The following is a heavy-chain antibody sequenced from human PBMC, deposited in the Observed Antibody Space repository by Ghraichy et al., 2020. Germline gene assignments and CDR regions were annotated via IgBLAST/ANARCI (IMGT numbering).Heavy chain of an antibody. J-gene: IGHJ4*02. CDR3: ARQRGRIYNEGSGNFDY. CDR1: GGSIISSGYY. CDR2: ICYSGNT. V-gene: IGHV4-39*01. Sequence: SETLSLTCTVSGGSIISSGYYWGWIRQPPGKGLEWIGSICYSGNTYYEPSLKSRVIITVDMSNTQFSLKLSSVTAADAAVYYSARQRGRIYNEGSGNFDYGGQGPLITVSS. D-gene: IGHD5-24*01.